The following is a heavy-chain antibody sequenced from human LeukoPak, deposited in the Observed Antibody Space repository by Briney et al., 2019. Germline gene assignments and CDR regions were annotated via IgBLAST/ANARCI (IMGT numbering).Heavy chain of an antibody. CDR2: IWYDGSNK. CDR1: GFTFSSYG. J-gene: IGHJ5*02. Sequence: PGRSLRLSCAASGFTFSSYGMHWVRQAPGKGLEWVAVIWYDGSNKYYADSVKGRFTISRDNSKNTLYLQMNSLRAEDTAVYYCARDEAGDWFDPWGQGTLVTVSS. CDR3: ARDEAGDWFDP. V-gene: IGHV3-33*08.